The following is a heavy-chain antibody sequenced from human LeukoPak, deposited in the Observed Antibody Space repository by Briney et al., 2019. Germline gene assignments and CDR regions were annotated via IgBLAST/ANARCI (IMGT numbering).Heavy chain of an antibody. V-gene: IGHV4-59*01. CDR1: GGSXSSNY. Sequence: TLSLTCXVSGGSXSSNYWSWIRQPPGKGLEWIGFIYYSGTTNYNPSLKSRVTISVDTSKNQFSLQLSSVTAADTAVYYCARVPHYYAMDVWGQGTTVTVSS. CDR2: IYYSGTT. CDR3: ARVPHYYAMDV. J-gene: IGHJ6*02.